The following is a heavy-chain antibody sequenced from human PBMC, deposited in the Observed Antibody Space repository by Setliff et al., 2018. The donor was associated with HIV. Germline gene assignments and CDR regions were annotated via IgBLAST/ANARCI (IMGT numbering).Heavy chain of an antibody. D-gene: IGHD4-17*01. Sequence: SETLSLTCAVSGPSINIHYWSWIRQSPGKGFEWIGYIYSTGSTNYNPSLQSRVTISMVASRNQFSLKVTSVTAADTAVYYCAKGAGFYGDYTFDHWGQGRQVTVSS. V-gene: IGHV4-59*11. CDR3: AKGAGFYGDYTFDH. CDR1: GPSINIHY. J-gene: IGHJ4*02. CDR2: IYSTGST.